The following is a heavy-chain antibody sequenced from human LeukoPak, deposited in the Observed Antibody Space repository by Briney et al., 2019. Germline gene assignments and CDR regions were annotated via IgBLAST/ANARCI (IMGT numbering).Heavy chain of an antibody. D-gene: IGHD6-13*01. CDR2: ISPTGSTT. V-gene: IGHV3-74*01. J-gene: IGHJ4*02. Sequence: GGSLRLSCTASGFSFSGHWMHWARQLPGKGLVWVSRISPTGSTTSYADSVKGRFTISRDNSKNTLYLQMNSLRAEDTAVYYCAKATGAAAGKDFDYWGQGTLVTVSS. CDR3: AKATGAAAGKDFDY. CDR1: GFSFSGHW.